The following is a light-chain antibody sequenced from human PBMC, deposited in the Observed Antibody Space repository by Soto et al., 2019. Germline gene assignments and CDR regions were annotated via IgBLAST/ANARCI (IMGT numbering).Light chain of an antibody. J-gene: IGLJ2*01. CDR3: QVWDTGSDHVV. CDR2: NDN. V-gene: IGLV3-21*04. Sequence: SYELTQPPSVSVAPGKTVTITCGGNNIGSKNVHWYQQKPGQAPVLVIYNDNDRPSGIPERFSGSNSGNTATLTISRVEAGDEADYCCQVWDTGSDHVVFGGGTKLTVL. CDR1: NIGSKN.